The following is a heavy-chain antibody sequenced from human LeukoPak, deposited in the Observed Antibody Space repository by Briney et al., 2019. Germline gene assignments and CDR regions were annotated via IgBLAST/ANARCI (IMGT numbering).Heavy chain of an antibody. D-gene: IGHD4-17*01. CDR2: IKQDGSEK. CDR1: GFTFRSYW. CDR3: ARYGDYVRYYYYYYYMDV. J-gene: IGHJ6*03. Sequence: GGALRLSCAASGFTFRSYWMSWVRQAPGKGLEWVANIKQDGSEKYYVDSVKGRFTISRDNAKNSLYLQMNSLRAEDTAVYYCARYGDYVRYYYYYYYMDVWGKGTTVTVSS. V-gene: IGHV3-7*01.